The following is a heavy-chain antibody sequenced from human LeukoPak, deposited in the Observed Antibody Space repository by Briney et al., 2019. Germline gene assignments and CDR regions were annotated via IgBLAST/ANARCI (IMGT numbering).Heavy chain of an antibody. J-gene: IGHJ3*02. V-gene: IGHV4-34*01. D-gene: IGHD5-18*01. CDR2: INHSGST. Sequence: SETLSLTCAVYGGSFSGYYWSWIRQPPGKGLEWIGEINHSGSTNYNPSLKSRVTISVDTSKNQFSLKLSSVTAADTAVYYCARSGYSYGADAFDIWGQGTMVTVSS. CDR3: ARSGYSYGADAFDI. CDR1: GGSFSGYY.